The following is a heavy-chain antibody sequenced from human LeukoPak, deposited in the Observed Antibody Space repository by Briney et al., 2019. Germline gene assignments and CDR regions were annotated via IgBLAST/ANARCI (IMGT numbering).Heavy chain of an antibody. CDR1: GGSISSGGYY. J-gene: IGHJ6*02. V-gene: IGHV4-31*03. D-gene: IGHD2-8*01. Sequence: PSETLSLTCTVSGGSISSGGYYWSWIRQHPGKGLEWIGYIYYSGSTYYNPSLKSRVTISVDTTKNQFSLKLSSVTAADTAVYYCARDNVSVLDVWGQGTTVTVSS. CDR2: IYYSGST. CDR3: ARDNVSVLDV.